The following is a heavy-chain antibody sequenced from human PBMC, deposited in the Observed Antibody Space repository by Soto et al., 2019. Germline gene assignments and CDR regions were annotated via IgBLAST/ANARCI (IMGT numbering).Heavy chain of an antibody. J-gene: IGHJ6*02. D-gene: IGHD2-21*01. V-gene: IGHV3-74*01. CDR3: ARLSGDHSAFFSYGMDA. Sequence: PGVSLRLSCAASGFTFETYWMNWLRQAPGKGPEWLSGINSDGTISSYAVYVTDRFTILRDDARNTLSLQMTSLRADDTAVYYCARLSGDHSAFFSYGMDAWGQGTTVTVSS. CDR1: GFTFETYW. CDR2: INSDGTIS.